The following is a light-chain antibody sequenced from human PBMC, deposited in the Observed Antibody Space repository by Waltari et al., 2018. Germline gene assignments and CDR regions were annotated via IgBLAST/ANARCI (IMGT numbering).Light chain of an antibody. CDR1: YPNIGRNP. J-gene: IGLJ1*01. V-gene: IGLV1-44*01. Sequence: QSVLTQPPSSSGPPGQRVTIPCSASYPNIGRNPVNWYQHPPGTAPKLLIHSTSQRPSGVPDRFSGSKSGTSVSLAISGLQSDDEADYYCATWDGSLEGYVFGTGTKVSVL. CDR2: STS. CDR3: ATWDGSLEGYV.